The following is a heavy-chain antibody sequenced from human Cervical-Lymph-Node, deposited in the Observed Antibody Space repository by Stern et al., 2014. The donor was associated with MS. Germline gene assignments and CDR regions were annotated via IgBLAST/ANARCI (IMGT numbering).Heavy chain of an antibody. V-gene: IGHV4-61*01. J-gene: IGHJ4*02. CDR2: IYYSGST. CDR3: ARYSSNIYYFDY. CDR1: GGSVSRGSYY. Sequence: VQLVESGPGLVKPSETLSLTCTVSGGSVSRGSYYWSWIRQPPGKGLEWIGYIYYSGSTNYNPSLKSRVTISVDTSKNQFSLKLSSVTAADTAVYYCARYSSNIYYFDYWGQGTLVTVSS. D-gene: IGHD6-13*01.